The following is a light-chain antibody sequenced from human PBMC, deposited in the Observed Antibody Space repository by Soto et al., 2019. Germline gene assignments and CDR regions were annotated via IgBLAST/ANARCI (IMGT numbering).Light chain of an antibody. CDR1: SSNIGTRSG. V-gene: IGLV1-40*01. J-gene: IGLJ3*02. CDR2: GDN. Sequence: QSVLTQPPSVSGAPGQRVTISCTGSSSNIGTRSGVHWYQHFPGTAPKLLIYGDNNRPSGVPNRISGSKSGTSASLAITGLQAEDEADYYCQSYDSSVSGWVFGGGTKLTVL. CDR3: QSYDSSVSGWV.